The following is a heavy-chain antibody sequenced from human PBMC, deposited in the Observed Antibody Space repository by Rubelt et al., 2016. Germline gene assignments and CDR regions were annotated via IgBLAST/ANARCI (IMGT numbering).Heavy chain of an antibody. J-gene: IGHJ4*02. Sequence: QVQLVQSGAEVKKPGASVKVSCKASGYTFTSYGISWVRQAPGQGLEWMGWISAYNGHPNYAQKLQGRVTGTTDTATSTAFVELRSLRSDDTAVYYCARDPLPVRGVIMTPTHWGRGTLVAVSS. V-gene: IGHV1-18*01. CDR1: GYTFTSYG. CDR2: ISAYNGHP. CDR3: ARDPLPVRGVIMTPTH. D-gene: IGHD3-10*01.